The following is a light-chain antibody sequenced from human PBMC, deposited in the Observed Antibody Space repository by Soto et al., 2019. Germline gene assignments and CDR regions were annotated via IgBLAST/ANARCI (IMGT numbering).Light chain of an antibody. CDR3: HQYGSSPVS. CDR1: QSVSSSN. CDR2: GAS. V-gene: IGKV3-20*01. J-gene: IGKJ2*03. Sequence: EIVLTQSPGTLSLSPGEGATLSCRASQSVSSSNLAWYQHKPGQAPRLVMYGASSRATGIPDRFSGSGSGTDFTLTISRLEPEDFAIYSCHQYGSSPVSFGQGTKLEIK.